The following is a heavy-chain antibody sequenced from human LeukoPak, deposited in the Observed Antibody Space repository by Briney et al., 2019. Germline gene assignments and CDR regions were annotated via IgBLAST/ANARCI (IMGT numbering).Heavy chain of an antibody. D-gene: IGHD3-10*01. CDR3: ARASYGIGITMVRGVSDFDY. J-gene: IGHJ4*02. Sequence: SETLSLTCTVSGGSISSSSYYWTWIRQPAGKRLEWIGRIYSSENTNYNPSLKSRITMSLDTSKNQFSLKLSSVTAADTAVYYCARASYGIGITMVRGVSDFDYWGQGTLVTVSS. V-gene: IGHV4-61*02. CDR2: IYSSENT. CDR1: GGSISSSSYY.